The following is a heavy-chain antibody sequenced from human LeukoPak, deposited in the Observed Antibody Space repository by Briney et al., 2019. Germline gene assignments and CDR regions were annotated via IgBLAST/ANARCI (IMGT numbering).Heavy chain of an antibody. D-gene: IGHD3-10*01. CDR1: GGSISSGDYY. V-gene: IGHV4-39*07. J-gene: IGHJ5*02. CDR3: ARDHNQYYYGSGVSGGWFDP. Sequence: SETLSLTCTVSGGSISSGDYYWGWIRQPPGKGLEWIGSIYYSGSTFYNPSLKSRVTISINTSKNQFSLKLSSVTAADTAVYYCARDHNQYYYGSGVSGGWFDPWGQGTLVTVSS. CDR2: IYYSGST.